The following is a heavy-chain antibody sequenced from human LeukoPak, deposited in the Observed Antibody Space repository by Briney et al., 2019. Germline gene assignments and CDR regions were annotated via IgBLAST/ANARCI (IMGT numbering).Heavy chain of an antibody. V-gene: IGHV3-21*01. Sequence: GGSLRLSCAASGFTFSSYSMNWVRQAPGKGLEWVSSISSSSSYIYYADSVKGRFTISRDNAKSTVYLQMNSLRAEDTAVYYCAREMLAAVAAQSWGQGTLVTVSS. D-gene: IGHD6-19*01. CDR1: GFTFSSYS. CDR2: ISSSSSYI. CDR3: AREMLAAVAAQS. J-gene: IGHJ5*02.